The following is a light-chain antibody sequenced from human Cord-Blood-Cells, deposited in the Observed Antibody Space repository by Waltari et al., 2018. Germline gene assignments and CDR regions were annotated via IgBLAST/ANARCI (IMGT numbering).Light chain of an antibody. CDR1: SSNIGAVYD. CDR2: GNS. Sequence: QSVLTQPPSVSGAPGQRVTISCTGTSSNIGAVYDVHWYQQLPGTAPKTLIYGNSNRPSGVPDRCSGSKSGTSASRAITGLQAEDEADYYCQSYDSSLSGYVFGTGTKVTAL. V-gene: IGLV1-40*01. J-gene: IGLJ1*01. CDR3: QSYDSSLSGYV.